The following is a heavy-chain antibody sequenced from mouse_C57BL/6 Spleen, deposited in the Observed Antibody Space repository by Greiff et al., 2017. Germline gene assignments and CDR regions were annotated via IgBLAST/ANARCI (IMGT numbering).Heavy chain of an antibody. Sequence: EVKLVESGPVLVKPGASVKMSCKASGYTFTDYYMNWVKQSHGKSLEWIGVINPYNGGTSYNQKFKGKATLTVDKSSSTAYMELNSLTSEDSAVYYCARAMVTTEFAYWGQGTLVTVSA. J-gene: IGHJ3*01. D-gene: IGHD2-2*01. CDR3: ARAMVTTEFAY. CDR2: INPYNGGT. CDR1: GYTFTDYY. V-gene: IGHV1-19*01.